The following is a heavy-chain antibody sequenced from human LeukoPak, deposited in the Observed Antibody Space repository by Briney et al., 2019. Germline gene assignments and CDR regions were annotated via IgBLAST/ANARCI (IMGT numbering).Heavy chain of an antibody. CDR3: ARAGSSWDGPGAFDI. V-gene: IGHV3-66*01. CDR1: GFSVSSIY. D-gene: IGHD6-13*01. J-gene: IGHJ3*02. CDR2: IHAGGYT. Sequence: GGSLRLSCATSGFSVSSIYLSWVRQAPGKGLEWISVIHAGGYTDYADSVKGRFSISRVHSKNTVYLQMNSLRAEDTAVYYCARAGSSWDGPGAFDIWGQGTMVTVSS.